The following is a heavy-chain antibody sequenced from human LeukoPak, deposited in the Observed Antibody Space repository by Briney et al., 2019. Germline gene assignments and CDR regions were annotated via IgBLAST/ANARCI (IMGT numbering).Heavy chain of an antibody. V-gene: IGHV3-48*02. CDR3: ARDPYSGSYGDYYYYYMDV. D-gene: IGHD1-26*01. CDR1: GFTFSTYT. Sequence: PGGSLRLSCAASGFTFSTYTLNWVRQAPGKGLEWISYISSRKSNIYYADSVKGRFTISRDNAKSSLYLQMNSLRDEDTAVYYCARDPYSGSYGDYYYYYMDVWGKGTTVTISS. J-gene: IGHJ6*03. CDR2: ISSRKSNI.